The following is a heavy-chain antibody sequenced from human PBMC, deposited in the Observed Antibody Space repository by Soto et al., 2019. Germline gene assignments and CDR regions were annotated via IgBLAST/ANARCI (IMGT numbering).Heavy chain of an antibody. CDR3: AKGATVTTHYQYYGMDV. J-gene: IGHJ6*02. CDR2: LNWDGDTT. V-gene: IGHV3-43D*04. D-gene: IGHD4-17*01. Sequence: GGSLRLSCAASGFTFDDFAMCWIRQVPGKGLEWISLLNWDGDTTFYADSVKGRFIISRDNSKNSVYLQMNSLRSEDSAMYYCAKGATVTTHYQYYGMDVWGQGTTVTVSS. CDR1: GFTFDDFA.